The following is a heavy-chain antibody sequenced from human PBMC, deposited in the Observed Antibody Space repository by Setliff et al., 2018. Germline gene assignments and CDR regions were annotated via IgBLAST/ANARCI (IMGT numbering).Heavy chain of an antibody. Sequence: SETLSLTCTVSGGSISGYYWSWIRQPPGKGLEWIASIYYDGRTFAHPSVRGRVTISEDTSKNHFSLRMTSVTAADTAMYYCARVFGDNDLPDIWGRGTMVTVSS. CDR3: ARVFGDNDLPDI. V-gene: IGHV4-39*07. CDR2: IYYDGRT. J-gene: IGHJ3*02. CDR1: GGSISGYY. D-gene: IGHD2-21*02.